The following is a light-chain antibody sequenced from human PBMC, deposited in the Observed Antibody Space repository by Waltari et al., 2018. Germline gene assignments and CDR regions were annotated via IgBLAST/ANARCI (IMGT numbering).Light chain of an antibody. CDR1: TRDVGRYNY. Sequence: QSALTQPASVSGSPGQSITISCTGTTRDVGRYNYVSWYQCHPGKAPELIIYEVTNRPSGVSGRFPGSKSGNTASLSISGLQPEDEADYYCSSYTSIKTPYVVFGGGTKVTVL. J-gene: IGLJ2*01. CDR3: SSYTSIKTPYVV. CDR2: EVT. V-gene: IGLV2-14*01.